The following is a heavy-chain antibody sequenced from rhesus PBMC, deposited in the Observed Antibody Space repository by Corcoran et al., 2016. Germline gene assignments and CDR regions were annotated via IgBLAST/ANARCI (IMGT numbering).Heavy chain of an antibody. Sequence: EVQLVESGGGLAKPGGSLRLSCAASGFTFSDHYMHWVRQASGTGLEWVSGISYPGGVPWYADAVKGRFTISRENAKNTLYLQMDSLRAEDTAVYYCAGAWGSGYWGQGVLVTVSS. CDR1: GFTFSDHY. CDR2: ISYPGGVP. D-gene: IGHD5-42*01. CDR3: AGAWGSGY. V-gene: IGHV3-59*01. J-gene: IGHJ4*01.